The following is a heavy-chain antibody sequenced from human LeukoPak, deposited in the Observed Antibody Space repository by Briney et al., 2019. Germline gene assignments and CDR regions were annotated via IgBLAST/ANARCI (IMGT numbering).Heavy chain of an antibody. CDR1: GFTFSSYW. J-gene: IGHJ4*02. CDR2: IKQDGSEK. V-gene: IGHV3-7*01. D-gene: IGHD2-2*01. CDR3: ARGRMECSSTSCSHYFDY. Sequence: GSLRLSCAASGFTFSSYWMSWVRQAPGKGLEWVANIKQDGSEKYYVDSVKGRFTISRDNAKNSLYLQMNSLRAEDTAVYYCARGRMECSSTSCSHYFDYWGQGTLVTVSS.